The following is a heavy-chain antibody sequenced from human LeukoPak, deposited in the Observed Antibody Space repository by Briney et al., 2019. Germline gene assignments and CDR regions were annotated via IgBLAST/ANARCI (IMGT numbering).Heavy chain of an antibody. CDR2: ISYDGSNK. Sequence: GGSLRLSCAASGFTFSSYAMHWVRQAPGKGLEWVAVISYDGSNKYYADSVKGRFTISRDNSKNTLYLQMNSLGAEDTAVYYCARGPGKYSSSWYSDYWGQGTLVTVSS. V-gene: IGHV3-30-3*01. CDR3: ARGPGKYSSSWYSDY. D-gene: IGHD6-13*01. J-gene: IGHJ4*02. CDR1: GFTFSSYA.